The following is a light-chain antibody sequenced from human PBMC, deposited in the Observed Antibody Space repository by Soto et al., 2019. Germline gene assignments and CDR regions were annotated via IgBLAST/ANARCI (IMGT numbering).Light chain of an antibody. J-gene: IGKJ1*01. V-gene: IGKV1-5*01. CDR1: QRMSGW. Sequence: DIQLTHSASTLSASEWDTLPIXCRASQRMSGWLAWHQQKPGKAPKLLIYDVSALKRGVPPRFSGSGSGTEFTLTISRLEPEDFAVYYCHQSGDSPTFGQGTKVDIK. CDR2: DVS. CDR3: HQSGDSPT.